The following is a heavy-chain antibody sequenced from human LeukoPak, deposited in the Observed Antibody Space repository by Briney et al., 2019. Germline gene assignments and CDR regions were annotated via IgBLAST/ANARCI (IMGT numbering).Heavy chain of an antibody. CDR3: ATDRAWGGFDN. V-gene: IGHV3-74*01. Sequence: GGSLRLSCAASGFTFSRYWMHWVRQAPGKGLVWVSRINGDGSRATYADSVTGRFTISRDNAKNTVYLQMNSLRAEDTAVYYCATDRAWGGFDNWGQGTLVTVSS. J-gene: IGHJ4*02. D-gene: IGHD3-16*01. CDR2: INGDGSRA. CDR1: GFTFSRYW.